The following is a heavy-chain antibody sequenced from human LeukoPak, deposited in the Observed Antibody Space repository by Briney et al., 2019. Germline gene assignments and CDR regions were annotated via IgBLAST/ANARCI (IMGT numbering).Heavy chain of an antibody. CDR1: GGTFSSYA. CDR3: ARELGGNGFQH. J-gene: IGHJ1*01. V-gene: IGHV1-69*05. Sequence: SVKVSCKASGGTFSSYAISWVRQAPGQGLEWMGRIIPIFGTANYTQKFQGRVTITTDESTSTAYMELSSLRSEDTAVCYCARELGGNGFQHWGQGTLVTVSS. CDR2: IIPIFGTA. D-gene: IGHD4-23*01.